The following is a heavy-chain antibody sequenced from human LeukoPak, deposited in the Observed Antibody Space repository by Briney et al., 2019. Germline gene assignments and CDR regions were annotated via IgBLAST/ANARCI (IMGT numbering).Heavy chain of an antibody. CDR1: GGSFSGYY. Sequence: SETLSLTCAVHGGSFSGYYWSWIRQSAGKGLESIGEIDDSGSTNYNPSLKSRVTVSVEKSKNQFSLKLRSVTAADTAVYYCARISRSLVVILYNYVDVSGTGTTVSVSS. V-gene: IGHV4-34*01. CDR3: ARISRSLVVILYNYVDV. J-gene: IGHJ6*04. CDR2: IDDSGST. D-gene: IGHD3-10*02.